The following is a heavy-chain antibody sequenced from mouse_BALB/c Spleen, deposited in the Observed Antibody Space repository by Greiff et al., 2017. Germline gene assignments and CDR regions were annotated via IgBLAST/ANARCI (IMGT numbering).Heavy chain of an antibody. J-gene: IGHJ3*01. V-gene: IGHV5-12-2*01. CDR2: ISNGGGST. Sequence: EVQLVESGGGLVQPGGSLKLSCAASGFTFSSYTMSWVRQTPEKRLEWVAYISNGGGSTYYPDTVKGRFTISRDNAKNTLYLQMSSLKSEDTAMYYCARRGRGFAYWGQGTLVTVSA. CDR3: ARRGRGFAY. CDR1: GFTFSSYT.